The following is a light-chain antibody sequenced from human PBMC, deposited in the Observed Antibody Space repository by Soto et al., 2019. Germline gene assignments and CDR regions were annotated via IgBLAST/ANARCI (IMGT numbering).Light chain of an antibody. CDR1: QGLGVW. CDR2: GAS. J-gene: IGKJ4*01. CDR3: QQAYSFPLT. Sequence: DIQVTQSPSSVSASVGDRVTITCRASQGLGVWLGWYQQKPAKAPQLLIFGASGLQTEVPSRFSGSRSGTDFTLTIRSLQPEDFATYYCQQAYSFPLTFGGGTKVDIK. V-gene: IGKV1-12*01.